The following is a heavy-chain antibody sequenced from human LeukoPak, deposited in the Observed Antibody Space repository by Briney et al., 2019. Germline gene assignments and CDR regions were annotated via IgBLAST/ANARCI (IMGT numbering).Heavy chain of an antibody. V-gene: IGHV1-2*02. Sequence: AASVTVSCKASGYTFTGYYMHWVRQAPGQGLEWMGWINPNSGGTNYAQKFQGRVTMTRDTSISTAYMELSRLRSDDTAVYYCARDHTAMVIVYWGQGTLVTVSS. J-gene: IGHJ4*02. CDR3: ARDHTAMVIVY. CDR2: INPNSGGT. CDR1: GYTFTGYY. D-gene: IGHD5-18*01.